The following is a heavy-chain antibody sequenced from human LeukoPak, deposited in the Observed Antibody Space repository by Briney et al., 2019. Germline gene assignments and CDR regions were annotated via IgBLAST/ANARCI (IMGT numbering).Heavy chain of an antibody. CDR3: ARIERCDY. J-gene: IGHJ4*02. Sequence: PGGSLRLSCVTSGFTFSTYVMSWVRKFAGKGLEWLSSIGTSGATTTYADSVKGRFTISRDNSENTLYLQMNSLRVEDTAEYYCARIERCDYWGQGTLVTVSS. V-gene: IGHV3-23*01. CDR2: IGTSGATT. CDR1: GFTFSTYV.